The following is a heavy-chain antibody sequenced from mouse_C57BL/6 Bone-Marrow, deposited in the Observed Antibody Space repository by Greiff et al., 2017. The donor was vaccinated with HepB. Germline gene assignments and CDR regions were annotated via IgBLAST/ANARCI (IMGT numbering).Heavy chain of an antibody. J-gene: IGHJ2*01. D-gene: IGHD1-1*01. CDR3: ARGGFITTVVHYFDY. CDR1: GYAFSSSW. CDR2: IYPGDGDT. Sequence: LVRPGASVKISCKASGYAFSSSWMNWVKQRPGKGLEWIGRIYPGDGDTNYNGKFKGKATLTADKSSSTAYMQLSSLTSEDSAVYFCARGGFITTVVHYFDYWGQGTTLTVSS. V-gene: IGHV1-82*01.